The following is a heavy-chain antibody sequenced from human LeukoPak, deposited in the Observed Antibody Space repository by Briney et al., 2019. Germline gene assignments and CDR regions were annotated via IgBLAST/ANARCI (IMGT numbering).Heavy chain of an antibody. CDR1: GFTFSCYA. D-gene: IGHD3-22*01. Sequence: GGSLRLSCAASGFTFSCYAMSWVRQAPGKGLEWVSAISGSGGSTYYADSVKGRFTISRDNSKNTLYLQMNSLRAEDTAVYYCAKTYYYDSSGYSPGAFDIWGQGTMVTVSS. CDR2: ISGSGGST. V-gene: IGHV3-23*01. CDR3: AKTYYYDSSGYSPGAFDI. J-gene: IGHJ3*02.